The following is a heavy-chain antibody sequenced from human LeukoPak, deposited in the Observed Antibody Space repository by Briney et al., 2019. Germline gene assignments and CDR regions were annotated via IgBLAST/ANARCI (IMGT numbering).Heavy chain of an antibody. Sequence: ASVKVSCKASGYTFTDYYMHWVRQAPGQGLEWMGWINPNSGGTNYAQKFQGRVTMTRDTSISTAYMELSRLRSDDTAVYYCARGAVTSGYYYYGMDVWGQGTTVTVSS. CDR1: GYTFTDYY. D-gene: IGHD4-17*01. CDR3: ARGAVTSGYYYYGMDV. CDR2: INPNSGGT. V-gene: IGHV1-2*02. J-gene: IGHJ6*02.